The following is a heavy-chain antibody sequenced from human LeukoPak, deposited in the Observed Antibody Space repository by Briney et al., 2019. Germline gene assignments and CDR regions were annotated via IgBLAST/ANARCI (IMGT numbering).Heavy chain of an antibody. J-gene: IGHJ3*02. CDR1: GGSISSGTYY. CDR2: IYTSGST. D-gene: IGHD5-18*01. V-gene: IGHV4-61*02. CDR3: AREGYLDAFDI. Sequence: PSETLSLTCTVSGGSISSGTYYWSWIRQPAGKGLEWTGRIYTSGSTNYNPSLKSRVTISVATSKNHFSLKLSSVTAADTAVYYCAREGYLDAFDIWGQGTMVTVSS.